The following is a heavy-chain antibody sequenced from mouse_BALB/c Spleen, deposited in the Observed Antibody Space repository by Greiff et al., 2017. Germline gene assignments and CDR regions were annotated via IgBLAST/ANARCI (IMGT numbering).Heavy chain of an antibody. CDR2: ISSGGGNT. CDR1: GFTFSSYT. V-gene: IGHV5-9*03. J-gene: IGHJ1*01. D-gene: IGHD1-1*01. CDR3: ARFYGSSYYWYFDV. Sequence: DVKLQESGGGLVKPGGSLKLSCAASGFTFSSYTMSWVRQTPEKRLEWVATISSGGGNTYYPDSVKGRFTISRDNAKNNLYLQMSSLRSEDTALYYCARFYGSSYYWYFDVWGAGTTVTVSS.